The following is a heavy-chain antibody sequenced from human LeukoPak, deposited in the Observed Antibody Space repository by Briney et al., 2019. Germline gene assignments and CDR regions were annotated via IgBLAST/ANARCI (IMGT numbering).Heavy chain of an antibody. CDR2: IKQDGSEK. CDR3: ARSRGWIAAAGTDY. V-gene: IGHV3-7*01. CDR1: GFTVSGNY. D-gene: IGHD6-13*01. Sequence: GGSLRLSCAASGFTVSGNYMSWVRQAPGKGLEWVANIKQDGSEKYYVDSVKGRFTISRDNAKNSLYLQMNSLRAEDTAVYYCARSRGWIAAAGTDYWGQGTLVTVSS. J-gene: IGHJ4*02.